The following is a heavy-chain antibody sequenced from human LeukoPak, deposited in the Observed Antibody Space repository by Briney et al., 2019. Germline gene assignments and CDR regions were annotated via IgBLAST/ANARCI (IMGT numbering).Heavy chain of an antibody. Sequence: SGGSLRLSCAASGFTFSDYYMSWIRQAPGKGLEWVSYFSSSGSTIYYADSVKGRFTISRDNAKNSLYLQMNSLRAEDTAVYYCVRDSRPYYYDSSGYFDYWGQGTLVTVSS. D-gene: IGHD3-22*01. CDR3: VRDSRPYYYDSSGYFDY. CDR2: FSSSGSTI. V-gene: IGHV3-11*01. CDR1: GFTFSDYY. J-gene: IGHJ4*02.